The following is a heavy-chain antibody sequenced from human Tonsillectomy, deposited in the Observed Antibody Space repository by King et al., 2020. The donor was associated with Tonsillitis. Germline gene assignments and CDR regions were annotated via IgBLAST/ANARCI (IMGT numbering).Heavy chain of an antibody. V-gene: IGHV3-21*01. CDR3: ARDTALVINWFDP. CDR2: ISSSSSYI. J-gene: IGHJ5*02. D-gene: IGHD5-18*01. Sequence: QLVQSGGGLVKPGGSLRLSCAASGFTFSSYSMNWVRQAPGKGLEWVSSISSSSSYIYYADSVKGRFTISRDNAKNSLYLQMNSLRAEDTAVYYCARDTALVINWFDPWGQGTLVTVSS. CDR1: GFTFSSYS.